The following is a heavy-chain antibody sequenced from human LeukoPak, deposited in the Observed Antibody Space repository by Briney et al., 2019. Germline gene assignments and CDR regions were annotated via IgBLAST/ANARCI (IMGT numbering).Heavy chain of an antibody. CDR1: GFTVSSNY. Sequence: GGSLRLYCAASGFTVSSNYMSWIRQAPETGLEWLSYTSPSGGTIYYTDSVKGRFTMSRDNAQNALYLEMNSLRAEDTAVYYCAREKKTEWTTGAFDMWGQGTMVIVSS. CDR2: TSPSGGTI. V-gene: IGHV3-11*01. CDR3: AREKKTEWTTGAFDM. D-gene: IGHD3-3*01. J-gene: IGHJ3*02.